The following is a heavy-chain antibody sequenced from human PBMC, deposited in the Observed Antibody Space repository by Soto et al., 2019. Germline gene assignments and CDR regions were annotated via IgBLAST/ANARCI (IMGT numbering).Heavy chain of an antibody. V-gene: IGHV4-61*01. Sequence: QVQLQESGPGLVKPSETLSLTCTVSGGSFKSGSYSWSWIRQPPGKGLEWIGYVYHTGRTSCNPSLKSRVSISMDTSKNQFSLNLDSVTAADTAVYFCARDFAYFDSWGQGTLVTVSS. CDR3: ARDFAYFDS. CDR1: GGSFKSGSYS. J-gene: IGHJ4*02. CDR2: VYHTGRT. D-gene: IGHD3-3*01.